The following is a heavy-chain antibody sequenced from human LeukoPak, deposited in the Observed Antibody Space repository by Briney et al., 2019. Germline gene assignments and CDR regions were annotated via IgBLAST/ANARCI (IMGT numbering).Heavy chain of an antibody. Sequence: GASVKVSCKASGYTFTGYYMHWVRQAPGQGLEWMGWISAYNGNTNYAQKLQGRVTMTTDTSTSTAYMELRSLRSDDTAVYYCARVKGNYYDSSGYRDAFDIWGQGTMVTVSS. J-gene: IGHJ3*02. D-gene: IGHD3-22*01. CDR3: ARVKGNYYDSSGYRDAFDI. CDR2: ISAYNGNT. CDR1: GYTFTGYY. V-gene: IGHV1-18*04.